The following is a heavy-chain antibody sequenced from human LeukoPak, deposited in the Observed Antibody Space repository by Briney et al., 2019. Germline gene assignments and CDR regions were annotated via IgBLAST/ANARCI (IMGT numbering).Heavy chain of an antibody. CDR3: TTQGNKIQLWPTIDY. V-gene: IGHV3-15*01. D-gene: IGHD5-18*01. Sequence: GGSLRLSCAASGFTFSNAWMSWVRQAPGKGLEWVGRIKSKTDGGTTDYAAPVKGRFTISRDDSKNTLYLQMNSLKTEDTAVYHCTTQGNKIQLWPTIDYWGQGTLVTVSS. CDR1: GFTFSNAW. J-gene: IGHJ4*02. CDR2: IKSKTDGGTT.